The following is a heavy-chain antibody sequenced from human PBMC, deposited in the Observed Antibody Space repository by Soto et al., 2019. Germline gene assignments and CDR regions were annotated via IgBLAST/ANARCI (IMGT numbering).Heavy chain of an antibody. CDR3: ARDLSGRGSSSGLDFDY. D-gene: IGHD6-6*01. Sequence: GGSLRLSCAASGFTFSSYGMHWVRQAPGKGLEWVAVIWYDGSSKYYADSVKGRFTISRDNSKNTLYLQMNSLRAEDTAVYYCARDLSGRGSSSGLDFDYWGQGTLVTVSS. CDR1: GFTFSSYG. CDR2: IWYDGSSK. V-gene: IGHV3-33*01. J-gene: IGHJ4*02.